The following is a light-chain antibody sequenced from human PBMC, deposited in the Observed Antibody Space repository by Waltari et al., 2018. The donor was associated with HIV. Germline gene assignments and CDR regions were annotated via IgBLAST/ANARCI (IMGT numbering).Light chain of an antibody. CDR2: KDT. J-gene: IGLJ1*01. CDR3: QAWDTITEFYV. CDR1: KLGNKF. Sequence: SYELTQPPSVSVSPGQTASITCSGDKLGNKFVSWYQQKPGQSPVLVIYKDTKRPSGIPERFSGSNSWNTATLTIIGTQAMDEADYYCQAWDTITEFYVFGTGTKVTVL. V-gene: IGLV3-1*01.